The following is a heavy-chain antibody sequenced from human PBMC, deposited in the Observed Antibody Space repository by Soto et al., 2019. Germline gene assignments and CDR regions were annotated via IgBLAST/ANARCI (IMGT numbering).Heavy chain of an antibody. Sequence: QLQLQESGPGLVKPTETLSLTCTVSGGSISRSSYYWGWIREPPGKGLEWIGSIYYSGSTYYNPSLKSRVTISVDTSKNQFSLKLSSVTAADTAVYYCARHDYGGFGLWGQGTLVTVSS. CDR2: IYYSGST. CDR3: ARHDYGGFGL. V-gene: IGHV4-39*01. CDR1: GGSISRSSYY. J-gene: IGHJ4*02. D-gene: IGHD4-17*01.